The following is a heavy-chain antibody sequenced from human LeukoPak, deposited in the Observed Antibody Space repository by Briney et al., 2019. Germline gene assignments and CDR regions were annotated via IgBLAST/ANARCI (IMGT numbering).Heavy chain of an antibody. Sequence: GGSLRLSCAASGFILSNYNMNWVRRAPGKGLEWVSSISGNSNGMNYADSVKGRFTISRDNTRNSLYLQMNSLRAEDTAIYYCVRIPNGANFPNWFDPWGQGTLVTVSS. CDR1: GFILSNYN. CDR2: ISGNSNGM. D-gene: IGHD4/OR15-4a*01. J-gene: IGHJ5*02. CDR3: VRIPNGANFPNWFDP. V-gene: IGHV3-21*01.